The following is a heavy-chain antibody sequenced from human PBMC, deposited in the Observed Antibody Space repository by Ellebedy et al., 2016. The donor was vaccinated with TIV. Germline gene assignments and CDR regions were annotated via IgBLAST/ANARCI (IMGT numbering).Heavy chain of an antibody. Sequence: KFQGRVTMTRDTSTSTVYMELSSLRSEDTAVYYCAREAYGDPGWWGQGTLVTVSS. J-gene: IGHJ4*02. CDR3: AREAYGDPGW. D-gene: IGHD4-17*01. V-gene: IGHV1-46*01.